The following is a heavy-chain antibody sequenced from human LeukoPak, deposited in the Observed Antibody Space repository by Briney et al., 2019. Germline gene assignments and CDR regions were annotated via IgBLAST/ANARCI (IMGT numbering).Heavy chain of an antibody. CDR1: GFTFSSYA. CDR2: ISGSGGST. V-gene: IGHV3-23*01. CDR3: AKVGEWAYYFDY. D-gene: IGHD1-26*01. J-gene: IGHJ4*02. Sequence: PGGSLRLSCAASGFTFSSYAMSWVRQAPGKGLEWVSAISGSGGSTYYADSVKGRFTISRDNSKNTLYLQVNSLRAEDTAVYYCAKVGEWAYYFDYWGQGTLVTVSS.